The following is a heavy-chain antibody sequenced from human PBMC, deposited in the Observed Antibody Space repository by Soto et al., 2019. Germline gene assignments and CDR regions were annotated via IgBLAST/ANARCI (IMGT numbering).Heavy chain of an antibody. CDR3: AKDRGNYYDSSGHAPVFDY. CDR2: ISGSGGST. J-gene: IGHJ4*02. V-gene: IGHV3-23*01. Sequence: PGGSLRLSCAASGFTFSGYAMSWVRQAPGKGLEWVSAISGSGGSTYYADSVKGRFTISRDNSKNTLYLQMNSLRAEDTAVYYCAKDRGNYYDSSGHAPVFDYWGQGTLVTVSS. CDR1: GFTFSGYA. D-gene: IGHD3-22*01.